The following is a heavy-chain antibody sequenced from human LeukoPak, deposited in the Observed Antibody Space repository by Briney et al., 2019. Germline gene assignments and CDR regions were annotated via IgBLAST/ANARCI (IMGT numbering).Heavy chain of an antibody. J-gene: IGHJ3*02. CDR2: IYSGGST. CDR1: GFTVSSNY. CDR3: GKDGINDYGDDDAFDI. V-gene: IGHV3-53*05. Sequence: GGSLRLSCAASGFTVSSNYMSWVRRAPGKGLEWVSVIYSGGSTYYADAVTDRLTISRDNYKNTSYLLMNSLRAEDTAVYYCGKDGINDYGDDDAFDIWGQGTMVTVSS. D-gene: IGHD4-17*01.